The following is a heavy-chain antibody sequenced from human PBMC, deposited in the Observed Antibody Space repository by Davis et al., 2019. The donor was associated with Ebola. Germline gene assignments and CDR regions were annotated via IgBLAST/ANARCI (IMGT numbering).Heavy chain of an antibody. V-gene: IGHV1-2*06. D-gene: IGHD1-1*01. Sequence: AASVKVSCKTSGYTFSGYYLHWVRQAPGQRPEWLGRIYPGSGGTKYVEKFQGRVTMTADTSMNTAFMELSSLRSNDTAMYYCVRMRLEGYFDLWGQGTLVTVSA. J-gene: IGHJ4*02. CDR3: VRMRLEGYFDL. CDR2: IYPGSGGT. CDR1: GYTFSGYY.